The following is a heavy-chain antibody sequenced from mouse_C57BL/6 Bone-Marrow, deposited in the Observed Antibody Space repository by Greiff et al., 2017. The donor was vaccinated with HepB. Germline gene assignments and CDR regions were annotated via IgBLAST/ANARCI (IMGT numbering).Heavy chain of an antibody. D-gene: IGHD2-4*01. V-gene: IGHV1-4*01. J-gene: IGHJ3*01. CDR2: INPSSGYT. CDR3: AREEDYDYDGWFAY. CDR1: GYTFTSYT. Sequence: VQLVESGAELARPGASVKMSCKASGYTFTSYTMHWVKQRPGQGLEWIGYINPSSGYTKYNQKFKDKATLTADKSSSTAYMQLSSLTSEDSAVYYCAREEDYDYDGWFAYWGQGTLVTVSA.